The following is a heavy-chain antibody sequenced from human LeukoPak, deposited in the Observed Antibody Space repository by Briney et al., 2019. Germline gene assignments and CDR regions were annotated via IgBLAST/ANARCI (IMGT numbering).Heavy chain of an antibody. V-gene: IGHV3-30*04. Sequence: GRSLRLSCAASGFTYTKHAMHWVRQAPGKGLEWVAVITYDGSNKKYADSVKGRFTISRDNSKNTVYLQMNSLRAEDAAVYYCAKDLGTYNDDLTGYVHYYFYMDVWDKGTTVTISS. D-gene: IGHD3-9*01. CDR1: GFTYTKHA. CDR2: ITYDGSNK. CDR3: AKDLGTYNDDLTGYVHYYFYMDV. J-gene: IGHJ6*03.